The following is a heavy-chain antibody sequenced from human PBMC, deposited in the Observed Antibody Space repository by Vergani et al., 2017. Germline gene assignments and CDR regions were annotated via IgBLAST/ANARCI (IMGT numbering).Heavy chain of an antibody. D-gene: IGHD6-19*01. CDR2: INAGNGNT. J-gene: IGHJ4*02. CDR3: ARGRIAVAGYYFDY. V-gene: IGHV1-3*01. Sequence: QVPLVQSGAEVKKPGASVKVSCKASGYTFTSYAMHWVRQAPGQRLEWMGWINAGNGNTKYSQKFQGRVTSTRDTSASTAYMELSSLRSEDTAVYYCARGRIAVAGYYFDYWGQGTLVTVSS. CDR1: GYTFTSYA.